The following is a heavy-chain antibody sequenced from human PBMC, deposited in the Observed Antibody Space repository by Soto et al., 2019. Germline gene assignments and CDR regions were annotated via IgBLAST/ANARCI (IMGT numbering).Heavy chain of an antibody. J-gene: IGHJ4*02. CDR1: GFTFSSSA. CDR2: ISGSGGST. D-gene: IGHD1-26*01. CDR3: AKDPDSGSYPAY. Sequence: VQLLESGGGLEQPGGSLRLSCAASGFTFSSSAMTWVRQAPAKGLEWVSGISGSGGSTYYADSVKGRFTISRDNSKNTPYLQLNSLRAEDTAIYYCAKDPDSGSYPAYWGQGTLVTVSS. V-gene: IGHV3-23*01.